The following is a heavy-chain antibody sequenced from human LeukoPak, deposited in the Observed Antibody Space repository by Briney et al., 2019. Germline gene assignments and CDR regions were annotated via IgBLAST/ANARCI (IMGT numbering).Heavy chain of an antibody. Sequence: SETLSLTCTVSGGSISSGGYYWSWIRQHPGKGLEWIGYIYYSGSTYYTPSLKSRVTISIDTSKNHFSLKVSSVTAADTAVYYCARDRGYRYGPFDYWGQGTLVTVSS. V-gene: IGHV4-30-4*08. CDR1: GGSISSGGYY. CDR2: IYYSGST. J-gene: IGHJ4*02. D-gene: IGHD5-18*01. CDR3: ARDRGYRYGPFDY.